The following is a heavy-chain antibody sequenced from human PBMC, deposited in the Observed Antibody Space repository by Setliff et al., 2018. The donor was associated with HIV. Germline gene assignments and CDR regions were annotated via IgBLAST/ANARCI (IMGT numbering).Heavy chain of an antibody. J-gene: IGHJ1*01. CDR3: TSGLWEPHGRCFQH. D-gene: IGHD1-26*01. CDR2: IYDSGST. V-gene: IGHV4-39*01. Sequence: SEPLSLTCTVSGGSISNSSYYWGWIRQPPGKGLERIGSIYDSGSTYHNPSLKSRLTISVDKSKNQFSLWLSSLTAADTAVYYCTSGLWEPHGRCFQHWGQGTLVTVS. CDR1: GGSISNSSYY.